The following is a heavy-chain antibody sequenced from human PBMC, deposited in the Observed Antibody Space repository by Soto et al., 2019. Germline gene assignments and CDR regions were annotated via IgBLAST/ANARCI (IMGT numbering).Heavy chain of an antibody. V-gene: IGHV3-30*18. Sequence: HPGGSLRLSCAATGFAFSTYGMHWVRQAPGKGREWVAAISYDGNEKYYADSLQGRFTISRDNSKNALYLQVNSLRGEDTAVYYCAKQKFRRGPSTMYDIDLWRKGTTFTVCS. D-gene: IGHD5-12*01. CDR1: GFAFSTYG. J-gene: IGHJ6*01. CDR3: AKQKFRRGPSTMYDIDL. CDR2: ISYDGNEK.